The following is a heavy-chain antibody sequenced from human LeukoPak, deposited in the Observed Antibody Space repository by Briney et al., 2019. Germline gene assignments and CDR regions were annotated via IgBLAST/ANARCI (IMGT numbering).Heavy chain of an antibody. V-gene: IGHV4-59*01. CDR3: ARTVRYFDL. J-gene: IGHJ2*01. Sequence: SETLSLTCTVSGSSISSYYWSGLRKPPGKGLEWVGYIYYSGSTNYNPSLKSRVTISVDTSKNQFSLNLSSVTAADTAVYYCARTVRYFDLWGRGTLVTVSS. CDR1: GSSISSYY. CDR2: IYYSGST.